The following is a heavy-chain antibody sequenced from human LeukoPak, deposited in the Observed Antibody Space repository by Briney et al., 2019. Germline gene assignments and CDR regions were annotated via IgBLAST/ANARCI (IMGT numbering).Heavy chain of an antibody. J-gene: IGHJ4*02. V-gene: IGHV3-30-3*01. CDR3: ASPSGIVGAQD. CDR2: ISYDGSNK. CDR1: GFTFSSYA. D-gene: IGHD1-26*01. Sequence: GGSLRLSCAASGFTFSSYAMHWVRQAPGKGLEWLAVISYDGSNKYYADSVKGRFTISRDNSKNTLYLQMNSLRAEDTAVYYCASPSGIVGAQDWGQGTLVTVSS.